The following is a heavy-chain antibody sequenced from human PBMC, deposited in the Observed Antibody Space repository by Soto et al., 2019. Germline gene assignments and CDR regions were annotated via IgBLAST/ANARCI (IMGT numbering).Heavy chain of an antibody. D-gene: IGHD3-3*02. CDR3: ARESFSASPNFFDY. J-gene: IGHJ4*02. V-gene: IGHV3-48*03. CDR1: GFAFSNYE. CDR2: ISLSGSTI. Sequence: PGGSLRLSCAACGFAFSNYEMNWVRQVPGKGLEWVSYISLSGSTIDYAGSVKGRFTIARDDAKSSLYLQMDSLRADDTAVYYCARESFSASPNFFDYLGQGTLVTVS.